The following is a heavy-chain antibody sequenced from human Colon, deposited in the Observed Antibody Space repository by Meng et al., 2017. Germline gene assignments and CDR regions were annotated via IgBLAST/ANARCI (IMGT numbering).Heavy chain of an antibody. V-gene: IGHV4-4*02. CDR1: GDSISSGNG. J-gene: IGHJ4*02. Sequence: QAQVLESGPGLVKPSGTLSLTCAVSGDSISSGNGWTWVRQPPGKGLEWIGEIYPSGRTSSNPSLQGRVTILLDKSKNQFSLELNSVTAADTAIYFCARKRTSPGTLGFDYWGQGTLVTVSS. CDR2: IYPSGRT. CDR3: ARKRTSPGTLGFDY. D-gene: IGHD6-13*01.